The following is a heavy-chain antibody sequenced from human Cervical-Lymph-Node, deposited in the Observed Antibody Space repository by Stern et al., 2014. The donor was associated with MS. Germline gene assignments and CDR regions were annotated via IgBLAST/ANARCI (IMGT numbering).Heavy chain of an antibody. V-gene: IGHV3-21*01. CDR3: ARDQGDYYYYGMDV. CDR1: GFTFSSYS. CDR2: ISSSSSYI. J-gene: IGHJ6*02. Sequence: EVRLVESGGGLVKPGGSLRLSCAASGFTFSSYSMNWVRQAPGKGLEWVSSISSSSSYIYYADSVKGRFTISRDNAKNSLYLQMNSLRAEDTAVYYCARDQGDYYYYGMDVWGQGTTVTVSS.